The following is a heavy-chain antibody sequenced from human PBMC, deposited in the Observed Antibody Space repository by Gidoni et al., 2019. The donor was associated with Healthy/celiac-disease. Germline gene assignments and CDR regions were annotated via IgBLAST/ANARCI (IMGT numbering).Heavy chain of an antibody. CDR3: ARVVYYYDSSGSGFDY. V-gene: IGHV3-53*01. J-gene: IGHJ4*02. D-gene: IGHD3-22*01. CDR1: GFTVSSNY. Sequence: EVQLVESGGGLIQPGGSLRLSCAASGFTVSSNYMNWVRQAPGKGLEWVSVIYSGGSTYYADSVKGRFTISRDNSKNTLYLQMNSLRAEDTAVYYCARVVYYYDSSGSGFDYWGQGTLVTVSS. CDR2: IYSGGST.